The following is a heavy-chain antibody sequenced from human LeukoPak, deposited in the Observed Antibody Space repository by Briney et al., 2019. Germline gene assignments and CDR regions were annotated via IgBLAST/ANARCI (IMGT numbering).Heavy chain of an antibody. CDR3: ARDLAPRGLRFLEWYPEYQGMEG. CDR1: GFTFSSYG. V-gene: IGHV3-33*01. D-gene: IGHD3-3*01. J-gene: IGHJ6*02. Sequence: PGGSLRLSCAASGFTFSSYGMHWVRQAPGKGLEWVAVIWYDGSNKYYADSVKGRFTISRDNSKNTLYLQMNSLRAEGMAVYYCARDLAPRGLRFLEWYPEYQGMEGWGQGTTVIVSS. CDR2: IWYDGSNK.